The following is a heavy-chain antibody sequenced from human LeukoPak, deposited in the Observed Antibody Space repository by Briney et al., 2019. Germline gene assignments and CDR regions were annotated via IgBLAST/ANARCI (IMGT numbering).Heavy chain of an antibody. J-gene: IGHJ4*02. CDR3: ARDPNGSGSPIDY. CDR2: ISTYNGET. V-gene: IGHV1-18*01. D-gene: IGHD3-10*01. Sequence: ASVKVSCKASDYTFTTYGISWVRQAPGQGLEWMGWISTYNGETNYAQKVQDRVTMTTDTSTSTAYMELRSLRSDDTAVYYCARDPNGSGSPIDYWGQGTLVTVSS. CDR1: DYTFTTYG.